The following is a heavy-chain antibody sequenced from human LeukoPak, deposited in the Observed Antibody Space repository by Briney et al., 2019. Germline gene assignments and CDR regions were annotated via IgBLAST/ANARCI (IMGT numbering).Heavy chain of an antibody. J-gene: IGHJ4*02. V-gene: IGHV4-34*01. Sequence: SETLSLTCAVSGYYWIRIRQPPGKGLEWIGEINHSGSTNYNPSLKSRVTISVDTSKNQFSLKLSSVTAADTAVYYCARRRGTTYYYGSGSSPRFDYWGQGTLVTVSS. CDR1: GYY. CDR3: ARRRGTTYYYGSGSSPRFDY. D-gene: IGHD3-10*01. CDR2: INHSGST.